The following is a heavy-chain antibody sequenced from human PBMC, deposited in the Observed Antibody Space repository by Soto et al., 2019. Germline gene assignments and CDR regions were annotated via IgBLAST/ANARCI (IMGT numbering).Heavy chain of an antibody. V-gene: IGHV1-8*01. J-gene: IGHJ3*02. CDR2: MNPNSGNT. CDR1: GYSFTTYD. D-gene: IGHD3-16*01. Sequence: GASVKVSCKASGYSFTTYDINWVRQATGQGLEWMGWMNPNSGNTGYAQKFQGRVTMTRNTSISTAYMELSSLRSEDTAVYYCTRGRGAVSSPGDAFDIWGQGTMVTVS. CDR3: TRGRGAVSSPGDAFDI.